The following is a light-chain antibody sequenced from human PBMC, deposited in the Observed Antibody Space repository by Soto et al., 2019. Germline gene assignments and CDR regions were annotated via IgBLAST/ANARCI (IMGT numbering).Light chain of an antibody. CDR1: QSISSW. CDR2: DAS. J-gene: IGKJ1*01. V-gene: IGKV1-5*01. Sequence: DIQMTQSPSTLSASVGDRVTITCRASQSISSWLAWYQQKPGKAPKLLIYDASSLESGVPSRFSGSGSGTEFTLTNSSLQPDDFATYYCQQYNSYSTFGQGTKVDNK. CDR3: QQYNSYST.